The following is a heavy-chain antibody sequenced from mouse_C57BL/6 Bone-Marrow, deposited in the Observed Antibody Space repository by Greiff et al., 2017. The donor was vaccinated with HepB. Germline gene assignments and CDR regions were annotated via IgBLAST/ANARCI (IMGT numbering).Heavy chain of an antibody. CDR2: ISSGGSYT. V-gene: IGHV5-6*01. J-gene: IGHJ4*01. CDR1: GFTFSSYG. D-gene: IGHD1-1*01. CDR3: ARHRTTVPYAMDY. Sequence: EVKLMESGGDLVKPGGSLKLSCAASGFTFSSYGMSWVRQTPDKRLEWVATISSGGSYTYYPDSVKGRFTISRDNAKNTLYLQMSSLKSEDTAMYYCARHRTTVPYAMDYWGQGTSVTVSS.